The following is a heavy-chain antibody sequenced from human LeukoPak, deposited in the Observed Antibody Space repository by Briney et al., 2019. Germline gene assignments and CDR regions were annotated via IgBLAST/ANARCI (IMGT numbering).Heavy chain of an antibody. CDR2: IYYAGNT. CDR3: ARTHDVWSGYYTEPPYFFDY. V-gene: IGHV4-59*13. Sequence: PSETLSLTCSVSGGSISSFYWSWIRQPPGKGLEWLGYIYYAGNTKYNPSLNSRVTISLDTSRSQFSLTLSSVTAADTAVYYCARTHDVWSGYYTEPPYFFDYWGQGILVSVSS. J-gene: IGHJ4*02. D-gene: IGHD3-3*01. CDR1: GGSISSFY.